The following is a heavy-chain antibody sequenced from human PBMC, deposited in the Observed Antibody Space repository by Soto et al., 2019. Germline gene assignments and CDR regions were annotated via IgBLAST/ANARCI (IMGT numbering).Heavy chain of an antibody. V-gene: IGHV3-21*01. CDR1: GFTFSSYS. D-gene: IGHD3-10*01. CDR3: ARTYYYGSGSYGPVDY. Sequence: GGSLRLSCAASGFTFSSYSMNWVRQAPGKGLEWVSSISSSSSYIYYADSVKGRFTISRDNAKNSLYLQMNSLRAEDTAVYYCARTYYYGSGSYGPVDYWGQGTLVTVSS. CDR2: ISSSSSYI. J-gene: IGHJ4*02.